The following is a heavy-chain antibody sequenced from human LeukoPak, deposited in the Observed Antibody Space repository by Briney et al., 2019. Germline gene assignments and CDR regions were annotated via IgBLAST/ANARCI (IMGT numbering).Heavy chain of an antibody. CDR3: AKDMGADPYYYYYYMDV. CDR2: IKEDGSDK. Sequence: GGSLRLSCIVSGFTFSNSWMTWVRQAPGKGLEWVANIKEDGSDKHYVDSVKGRFTISRDNSKNTLYLQMNSLRAEDTAVYYCAKDMGADPYYYYYYMDVWGKGTTVTVSS. J-gene: IGHJ6*03. D-gene: IGHD1-26*01. CDR1: GFTFSNSW. V-gene: IGHV3-7*01.